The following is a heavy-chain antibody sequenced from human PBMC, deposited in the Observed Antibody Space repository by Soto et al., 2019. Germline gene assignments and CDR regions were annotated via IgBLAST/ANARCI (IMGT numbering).Heavy chain of an antibody. CDR2: ISASNGNT. CDR3: ARDVGGSSSDY. Sequence: QVLLVQSGAEVKTPGASVKVSCKASGYSFTSHGFSWVRQAPGQGLEWMAWISASNGNTTYACSLQGRITVTTDTSTTTAYLELRSLRSDDTAIYFCARDVGGSSSDYWGQGTLVTVSS. D-gene: IGHD6-6*01. J-gene: IGHJ4*02. V-gene: IGHV1-18*01. CDR1: GYSFTSHG.